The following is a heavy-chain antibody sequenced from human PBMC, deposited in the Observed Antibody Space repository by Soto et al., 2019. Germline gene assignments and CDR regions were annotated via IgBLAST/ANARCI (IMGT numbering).Heavy chain of an antibody. D-gene: IGHD6-6*01. J-gene: IGHJ6*02. CDR2: IVVGSGNT. CDR3: AADAGYSSSSYGMDI. Sequence: EASVKVSCKASGFTFTSSAVQWVRQARGQRLEWIGWIVVGSGNTNYAQKFQERVTITRDMSTSTAYMELSSLRSEDTAVYYCAADAGYSSSSYGMDIWGQGTTVTVSS. V-gene: IGHV1-58*01. CDR1: GFTFTSSA.